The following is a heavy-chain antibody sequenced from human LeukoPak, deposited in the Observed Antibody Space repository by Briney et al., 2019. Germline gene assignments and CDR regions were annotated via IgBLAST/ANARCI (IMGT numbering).Heavy chain of an antibody. Sequence: SETLSLTCTVSGGSVSSGSYYWTWIRQPAGKGLEWIGRIYTSGSTNYNPSLKSRVTISVDTSKNQFSLKLSSVTAADTAVYYCARLRGQLWPHYYMDVWVKGTTVTISS. CDR2: IYTSGST. D-gene: IGHD5-18*01. V-gene: IGHV4-61*10. CDR3: ARLRGQLWPHYYMDV. CDR1: GGSVSSGSYY. J-gene: IGHJ6*03.